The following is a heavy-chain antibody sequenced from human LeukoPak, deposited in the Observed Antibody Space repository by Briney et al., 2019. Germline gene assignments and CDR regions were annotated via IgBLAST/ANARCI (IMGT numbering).Heavy chain of an antibody. CDR3: ARGPIAAFNCFDP. Sequence: NPSETLSLTCTVSGGSISSYYWSWIRKPPGKGLEWIGYIYYSGSTNYNPSLKSRVTISVDTSKNQFSLKLSSVTAADTAVYYCARGPIAAFNCFDPWGQGTLVTVSS. D-gene: IGHD6-13*01. V-gene: IGHV4-59*01. CDR2: IYYSGST. CDR1: GGSISSYY. J-gene: IGHJ5*02.